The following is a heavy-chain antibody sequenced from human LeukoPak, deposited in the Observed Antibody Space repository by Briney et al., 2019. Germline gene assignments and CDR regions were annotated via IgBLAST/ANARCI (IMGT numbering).Heavy chain of an antibody. Sequence: PRGSLRLSCAVSGFTFSNYWMHWVRQAPGKGLVWVARINSDGRSTNYGDSVKGRFTISRDNAKNTLYLQMNSLRAEDTAVYYCARVSDWNFNYWGQGTLVTVSS. D-gene: IGHD3/OR15-3a*01. CDR3: ARVSDWNFNY. V-gene: IGHV3-74*01. J-gene: IGHJ4*02. CDR2: INSDGRST. CDR1: GFTFSNYW.